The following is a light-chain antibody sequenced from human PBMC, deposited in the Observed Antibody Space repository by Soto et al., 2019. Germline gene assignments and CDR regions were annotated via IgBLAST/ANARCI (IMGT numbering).Light chain of an antibody. Sequence: QLTPSASLLSTSVGDRGTIACRASHDISTYLAWYQQKPGKAPKLLIYAASTLQSGVPSRFSGSESGTDFTLTISSLQPEDFATYYCQQATSYPLTFGGGTKGDIK. J-gene: IGKJ4*01. CDR3: QQATSYPLT. CDR2: AAS. V-gene: IGKV1-9*01. CDR1: HDISTY.